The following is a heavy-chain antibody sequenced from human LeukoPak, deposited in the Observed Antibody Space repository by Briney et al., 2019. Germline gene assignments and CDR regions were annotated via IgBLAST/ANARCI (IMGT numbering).Heavy chain of an antibody. Sequence: GGSPRLSCAASGFTFSGSAMHWVRQASGKGLEWVGRIRSKENTYATSYAASVKGRFTISRDDSKKTAYLQMNSLKTEDTAVYYCTTTYYYDISGYTLDYWGQGTLVTVSS. J-gene: IGHJ4*02. D-gene: IGHD3-22*01. CDR2: IRSKENTYAT. CDR3: TTTYYYDISGYTLDY. CDR1: GFTFSGSA. V-gene: IGHV3-73*01.